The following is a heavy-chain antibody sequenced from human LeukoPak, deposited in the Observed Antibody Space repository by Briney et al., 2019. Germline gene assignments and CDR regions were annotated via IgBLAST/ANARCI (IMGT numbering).Heavy chain of an antibody. J-gene: IGHJ4*02. CDR1: GFTFSSYA. D-gene: IGHD3-3*01. Sequence: GGSLRLSCAASGFTFSSYAMHWVRQAPGKGLEWVAVISYDGSNKYYADSVKGRFTISRDNSKNTLYLQMNSLRAEDTAVHYCARGPRRRWSGPGDPRVVVDYWGQGTLVTVSS. CDR3: ARGPRRRWSGPGDPRVVVDY. CDR2: ISYDGSNK. V-gene: IGHV3-30-3*01.